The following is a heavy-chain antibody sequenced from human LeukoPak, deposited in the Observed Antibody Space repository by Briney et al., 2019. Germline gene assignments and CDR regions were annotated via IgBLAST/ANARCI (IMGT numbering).Heavy chain of an antibody. J-gene: IGHJ4*02. CDR2: INWNGGST. Sequence: GGSLRLSCAASGFTLDDYGMSWVRHAPGKGLEWVSGINWNGGSTGYADSVKGRFTISRDNAKNSLYLQMNSLRAEDTALYYCARDSEVYYYASSGYALNYWGQGTLVTVSS. CDR1: GFTLDDYG. CDR3: ARDSEVYYYASSGYALNY. V-gene: IGHV3-20*04. D-gene: IGHD3-22*01.